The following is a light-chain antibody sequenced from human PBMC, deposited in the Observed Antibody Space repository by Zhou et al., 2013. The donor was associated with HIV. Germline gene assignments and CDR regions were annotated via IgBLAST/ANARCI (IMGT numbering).Light chain of an antibody. CDR1: QGIGND. J-gene: IGKJ2*01. Sequence: IQMTQSPSTLSASVGDRVTITCRASQGIGNDLGWYQHKPGKAPKLLIYDASTLESGVPLRFSGSGSGTDFTLTISSLQPEDFATYYCQQSYSTPHTFGQGTKVEIK. V-gene: IGKV1-13*02. CDR3: QQSYSTPHT. CDR2: DAS.